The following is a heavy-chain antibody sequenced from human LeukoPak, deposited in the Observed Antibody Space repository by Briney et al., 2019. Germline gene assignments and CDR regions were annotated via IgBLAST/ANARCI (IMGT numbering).Heavy chain of an antibody. CDR1: GVSISSGGYY. Sequence: SQTLSLTCTVSGVSISSGGYYWSWLRQPPGKGLEWIGYIYHSGSTYYNPSLKSRVTISVDRSKNQFSLKLSSVTAADTAVYYCARSQVAAGFYYMDVWGKGTTVTVSS. CDR3: ARSQVAAGFYYMDV. V-gene: IGHV4-30-2*01. J-gene: IGHJ6*03. D-gene: IGHD6-13*01. CDR2: IYHSGST.